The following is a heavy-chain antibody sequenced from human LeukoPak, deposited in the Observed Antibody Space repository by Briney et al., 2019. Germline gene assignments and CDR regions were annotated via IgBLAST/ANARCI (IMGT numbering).Heavy chain of an antibody. Sequence: GGPLRLSCAASGFTFSDYAMHWVRQAPGKELEYVSAISSNGGSIHYANSVKGRFTISRDNSKNTLYLQMDSLRAEDMAVYYCARDTCGCGSGWHLYWYFDLWGRGTLVTVSS. CDR3: ARDTCGCGSGWHLYWYFDL. D-gene: IGHD6-19*01. CDR2: ISSNGGSI. CDR1: GFTFSDYA. J-gene: IGHJ2*01. V-gene: IGHV3-64*01.